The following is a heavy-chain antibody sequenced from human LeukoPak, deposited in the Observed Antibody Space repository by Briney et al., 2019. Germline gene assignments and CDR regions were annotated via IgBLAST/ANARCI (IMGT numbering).Heavy chain of an antibody. V-gene: IGHV3-23*01. CDR3: AKTVSGSYSYQGGDY. CDR2: ISGSGENT. J-gene: IGHJ4*02. CDR1: GFTFSRYS. D-gene: IGHD3-16*02. Sequence: GGSLRLSCAASGFTFSRYSMNWVRQAPGKGLEWVSAISGSGENTNYADSVKGRFTMSRDNSRNMLYLQMNSLRDEDTAKYYCAKTVSGSYSYQGGDYWGQGTLVTVSS.